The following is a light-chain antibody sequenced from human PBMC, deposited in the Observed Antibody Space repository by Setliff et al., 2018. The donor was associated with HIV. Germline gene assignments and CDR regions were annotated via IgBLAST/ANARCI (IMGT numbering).Light chain of an antibody. CDR2: DVS. V-gene: IGLV2-14*01. J-gene: IGLJ3*02. Sequence: QSALTQPASVSGSPGQSITISCTGTSSDVGGYNYVSWYQQHPGKAPKLMIYDVSNRPSGVSNRFSGSKSGNTASLTISGLQAEDEADYYCSSYAVSTTLVFGGGT. CDR3: SSYAVSTTLV. CDR1: SSDVGGYNY.